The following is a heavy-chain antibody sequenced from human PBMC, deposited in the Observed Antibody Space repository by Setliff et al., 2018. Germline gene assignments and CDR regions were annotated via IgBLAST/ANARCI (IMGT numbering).Heavy chain of an antibody. D-gene: IGHD4-17*01. J-gene: IGHJ4*02. CDR3: AKGPHDYGDNWFYFDY. CDR1: GFRFDAYA. CDR2: ISWDGYTT. V-gene: IGHV3-43D*04. Sequence: PGGSLRLSCAASGFRFDAYAIHWVRQVPGKVLEWLALISWDGYTTYYADSVRGRFVIARDNGQNSLYLHMYSLGPEDTALYHCAKGPHDYGDNWFYFDYWGQGTQVTVSS.